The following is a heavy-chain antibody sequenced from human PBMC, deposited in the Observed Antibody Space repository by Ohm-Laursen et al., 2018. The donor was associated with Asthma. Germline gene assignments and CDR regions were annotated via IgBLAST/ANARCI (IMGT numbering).Heavy chain of an antibody. CDR2: ISSSSSYT. D-gene: IGHD3-3*01. Sequence: GSLRLSCSASGFTFSDYYMSWIRQAPGKGLEWVSYISSSSSYTNYADSVKGRFTISRDNAKNSLYLQMNSLRAEDTAVYYCARVNQRYYDFWSGYYPFDPWGQGTPVTVSS. CDR3: ARVNQRYYDFWSGYYPFDP. CDR1: GFTFSDYY. J-gene: IGHJ5*02. V-gene: IGHV3-11*06.